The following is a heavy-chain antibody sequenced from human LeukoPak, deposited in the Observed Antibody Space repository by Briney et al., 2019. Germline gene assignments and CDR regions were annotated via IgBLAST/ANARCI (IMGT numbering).Heavy chain of an antibody. CDR1: GFIVSSNY. CDR2: IYSGGST. J-gene: IGHJ4*02. V-gene: IGHV3-66*01. CDR3: ARGVYIAAAQYGF. D-gene: IGHD6-13*01. Sequence: GGSLRLSCAASGFIVSSNYMSWVRQAPGKGLEWVSVIYSGGSTYYADSVKGRFTISRDNSKNTLYLQMNSPRAEDTAVYFCARGVYIAAAQYGFWGQGTLVTVSS.